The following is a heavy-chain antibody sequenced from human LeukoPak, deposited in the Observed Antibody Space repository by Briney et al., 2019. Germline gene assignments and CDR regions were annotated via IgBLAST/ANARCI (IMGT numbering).Heavy chain of an antibody. D-gene: IGHD3-10*01. CDR1: SSNFRRYA. Sequence: GGSRDLSGAASSSNFRRYALGWAGQPQGRGLGGAPGIGVDGGDTYYGDSVKGRFTISKDNSRNTLYLQMVSLTAVDTAVYYCATNTVEGVDVTWATGDYWGQGILVTVSS. CDR3: ATNTVEGVDVTWATGDY. J-gene: IGHJ4*02. V-gene: IGHV3-23*01. CDR2: IGVDGGDT.